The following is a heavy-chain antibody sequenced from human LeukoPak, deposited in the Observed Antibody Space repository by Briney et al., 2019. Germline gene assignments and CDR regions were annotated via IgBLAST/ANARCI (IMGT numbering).Heavy chain of an antibody. CDR2: IRYDGSNK. V-gene: IGHV3-30*02. J-gene: IGHJ6*03. Sequence: GGSLRLSCAASGFTFSSYGMHWVRQAPGKGLEWVAFIRYDGSNKYYAGSVKGRFTISRDNSKNTLYLQMNSLRAEDTALYHCARAGRYYYYYYMDVWGKGTTVTISS. CDR1: GFTFSSYG. CDR3: ARAGRYYYYYYMDV.